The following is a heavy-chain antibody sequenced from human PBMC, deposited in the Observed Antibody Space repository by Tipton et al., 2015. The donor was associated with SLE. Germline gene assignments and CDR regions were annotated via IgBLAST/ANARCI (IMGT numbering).Heavy chain of an antibody. Sequence: TLSLTCTVSGGSISSGSYFWSWIRQPAGKGLEWIGHIYTSGTTNYNPSLKSRVTISGDTPGNQISMRLTSVTAADTAVYFCARMDTTGYRDYFDHWGQGTLVTVSS. D-gene: IGHD3-22*01. J-gene: IGHJ4*02. V-gene: IGHV4-61*09. CDR3: ARMDTTGYRDYFDH. CDR1: GGSISSGSYF. CDR2: IYTSGTT.